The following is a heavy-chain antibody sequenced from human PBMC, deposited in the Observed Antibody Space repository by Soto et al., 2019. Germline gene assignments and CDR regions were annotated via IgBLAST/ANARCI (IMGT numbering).Heavy chain of an antibody. J-gene: IGHJ4*02. CDR1: GDSVSCGSFY. CDR2: IYYSGSN. Sequence: QVQLQESGPGLVKPSETLSLTCTVSGDSVSCGSFYWTGSRQPPVKGLEWVGYIYYSGSNNYNPNLKRRVTLSVDNFKSQFSLNLMSVTAADTSIYYCVRLVTVGGDEDCWGQGIPVAVS. V-gene: IGHV4-61*01. D-gene: IGHD2-21*02. CDR3: VRLVTVGGDEDC.